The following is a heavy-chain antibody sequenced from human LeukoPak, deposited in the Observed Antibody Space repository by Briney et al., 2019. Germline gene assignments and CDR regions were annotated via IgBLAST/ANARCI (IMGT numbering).Heavy chain of an antibody. CDR3: ATGVAAGPFDY. CDR2: INHSGST. J-gene: IGHJ4*02. V-gene: IGHV4-34*01. D-gene: IGHD6-6*01. CDR1: GGSFSGYY. Sequence: SETLPLTCAVYGGSFSGYYWSWIRQPPGKGLEWIGEINHSGSTNYNPSLKSRVTISVDTSKNQFSLKLSSVTAADTAVYYCATGVAAGPFDYWGQGTLVTVSS.